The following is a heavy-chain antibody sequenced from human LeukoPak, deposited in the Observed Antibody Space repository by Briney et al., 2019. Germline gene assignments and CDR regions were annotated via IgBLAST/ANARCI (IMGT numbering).Heavy chain of an antibody. CDR1: GYIFTGYY. Sequence: ASVKVSCKASGYIFTGYYMHWVRQAPGQGLEWMGWINPNSGGTNYAQKFQGRVTMTRDTSISTAYMELSRLRSDDTAVYYCARDSPFGRIAYCGGDCPAPFDYWGQGTLVTVSS. CDR2: INPNSGGT. CDR3: ARDSPFGRIAYCGGDCPAPFDY. D-gene: IGHD2-21*02. J-gene: IGHJ4*02. V-gene: IGHV1-2*02.